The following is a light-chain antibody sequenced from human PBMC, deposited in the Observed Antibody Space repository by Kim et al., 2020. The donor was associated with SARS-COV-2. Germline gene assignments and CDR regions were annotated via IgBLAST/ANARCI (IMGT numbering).Light chain of an antibody. J-gene: IGKJ5*01. V-gene: IGKV3-20*01. CDR1: QSVSSNY. CDR3: QQYGTSPIT. CDR2: GTS. Sequence: EIVLTQSPGTLSLSPGERGTLSCRASQSVSSNYLAWYQQKPGQAPRLLIYGTSTRATGIPDRFSGSGSGTDFTLTISRLEPEDFAVYYCQQYGTSPITFGQGTRLEIK.